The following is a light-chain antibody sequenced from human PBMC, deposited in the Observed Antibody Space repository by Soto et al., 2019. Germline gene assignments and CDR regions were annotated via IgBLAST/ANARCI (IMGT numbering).Light chain of an antibody. J-gene: IGLJ2*01. CDR1: KIGSKS. Sequence: SYELTQPPSVSVAPGQTATITCGGNKIGSKSVHWYRQKPGQAPVLVVYDDSDRPSGIPERLSGSNSGNTATLTISRVEAGDEADYFCQVWDGSDDHVVFGGGTKLTVL. CDR2: DDS. V-gene: IGLV3-21*02. CDR3: QVWDGSDDHVV.